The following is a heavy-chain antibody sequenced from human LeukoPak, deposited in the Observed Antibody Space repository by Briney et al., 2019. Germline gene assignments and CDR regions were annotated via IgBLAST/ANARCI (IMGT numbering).Heavy chain of an antibody. D-gene: IGHD2/OR15-2a*01. CDR2: ISDSGQSP. V-gene: IGHV3-23*01. Sequence: GGSLRLSCEASGFTFRNYALNWVRQSPGKGLEYVSGISDSGQSPYYAASVRGRFTISRDNSNNTLYLQMNSLRAEDTAVYYCAKDPGAFPYFFDSWGQGTLVTVSS. CDR1: GFTFRNYA. CDR3: AKDPGAFPYFFDS. J-gene: IGHJ4*02.